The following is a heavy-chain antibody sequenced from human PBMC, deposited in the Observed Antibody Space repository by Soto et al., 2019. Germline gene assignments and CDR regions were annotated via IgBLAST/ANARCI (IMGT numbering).Heavy chain of an antibody. J-gene: IGHJ6*03. CDR2: IYYSGST. CDR1: GGSISSSSYY. V-gene: IGHV4-39*01. D-gene: IGHD3-9*01. CDR3: ARQDILTGYKYYYYYYMDV. Sequence: SETLSLTCTVSGGSISSSSYYWGWIRQPPGKGLEWIGSIYYSGSTYYNPSLKSRVTISGDTSKNQFSLKLSSVTAADTAVYYCARQDILTGYKYYYYYYMDVWGKGTTVTVSS.